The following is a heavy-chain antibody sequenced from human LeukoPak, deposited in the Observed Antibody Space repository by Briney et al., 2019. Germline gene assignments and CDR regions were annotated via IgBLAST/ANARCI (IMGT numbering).Heavy chain of an antibody. CDR2: ISGHQGNT. CDR3: ARSSLGAITAGPFDY. Sequence: ASVKVSCKTSGYTFTSYFIHWVRQAPGQGLEWMGWISGHQGNTKYAQKFQGRVTMTIDTSTSTAYMELRSLRSDDTAIYFCARSSLGAITAGPFDYWGQGTLVAVSS. J-gene: IGHJ4*02. V-gene: IGHV1-18*04. D-gene: IGHD5-12*01. CDR1: GYTFTSYF.